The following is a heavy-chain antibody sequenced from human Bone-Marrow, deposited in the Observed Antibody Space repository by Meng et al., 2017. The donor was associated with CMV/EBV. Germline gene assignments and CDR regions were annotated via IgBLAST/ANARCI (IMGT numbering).Heavy chain of an antibody. J-gene: IGHJ5*02. CDR3: ARTVSYGNGGAWFDP. D-gene: IGHD5-18*01. CDR2: ISFSGSII. CDR1: GCTFSDLY. Sequence: SGCTFSDLYMGWIRQAPGKGLEWVSYISFSGSIIKYADSVKDRFTISRDNAENTVYLQMNSLRAEDTAMYYCARTVSYGNGGAWFDPWGQGTLVTVSS. V-gene: IGHV3-11*01.